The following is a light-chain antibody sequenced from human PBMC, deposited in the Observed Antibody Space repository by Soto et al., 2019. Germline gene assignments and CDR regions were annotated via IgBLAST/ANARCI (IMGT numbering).Light chain of an antibody. CDR2: GAS. CDR3: QQYGSSR. J-gene: IGKJ1*01. CDR1: QSVSSSY. V-gene: IGKV3-20*01. Sequence: ILLTQSPGTLSLSPGERATLSCRASQSVSSSYLAWYQQKPGQAPRLLIYGASSRATGIPDRFSGSGSGTDFTLTISRLEPEDFAVYYCQQYGSSRFGQGTKVDIK.